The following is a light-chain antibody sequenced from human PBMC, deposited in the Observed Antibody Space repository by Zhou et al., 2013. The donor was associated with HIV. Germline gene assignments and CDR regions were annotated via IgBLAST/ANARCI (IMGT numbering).Light chain of an antibody. CDR3: QLGRS. CDR1: QSVSSN. J-gene: IGKJ2*04. Sequence: EIVMTQSPATLSVSPGERATLSCRASQSVSSNLAWYQQKPGQAPRLLIYGASTRATDIPARFSGSGSGTEFTLTISSLQSEDFAVYYCQLGRSFGQGTKLEIK. CDR2: GAS. V-gene: IGKV3-15*01.